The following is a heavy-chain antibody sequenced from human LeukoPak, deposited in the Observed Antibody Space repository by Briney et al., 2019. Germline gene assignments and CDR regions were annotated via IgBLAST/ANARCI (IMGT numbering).Heavy chain of an antibody. CDR1: AGSIGSKSHY. CDR2: IYHSGST. V-gene: IGHV4-39*01. J-gene: IGHJ5*02. Sequence: SETLSLTCTVSAGSIGSKSHYWGWIRQPPGKGLEWIGNIYHSGSTYYNASLKSRGTISVDTSKNQFSLKLNSVTAADTAVYYCARGVSITGTTGWFDPWGQGTLVTVSS. CDR3: ARGVSITGTTGWFDP. D-gene: IGHD1-20*01.